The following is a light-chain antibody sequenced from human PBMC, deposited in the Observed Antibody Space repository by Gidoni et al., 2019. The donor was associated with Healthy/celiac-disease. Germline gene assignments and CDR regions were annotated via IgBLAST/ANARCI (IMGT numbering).Light chain of an antibody. J-gene: IGKJ4*01. V-gene: IGKV4-1*01. CDR1: QCVLYSSNNKKY. CDR2: WAS. Sequence: DIVMTQSPDSLAVSLGERATINCKSSQCVLYSSNNKKYLAWYQQKPGQPPKLLIYWASTRESGVPDRFSGSGSGTDFTLTISSLQAEDVAVYYCQQYYSTPLTFXGXTKVEIK. CDR3: QQYYSTPLT.